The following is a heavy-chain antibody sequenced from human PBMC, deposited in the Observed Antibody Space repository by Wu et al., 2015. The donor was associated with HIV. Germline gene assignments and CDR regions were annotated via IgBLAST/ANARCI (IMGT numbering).Heavy chain of an antibody. CDR1: GYTFSVYY. CDR2: INPKTGGT. Sequence: QVQLVQSGAEVKKPGASVKVSCKASGYTFSVYYMHWVRQAPGQGPEWMGWINPKTGGTKYAQKFQGRVTMTRDTSISTAYMELSRLTSDDTAVYYCLRNYQYMDVWGNGTTVTVSS. J-gene: IGHJ6*03. CDR3: LRNYQYMDV. V-gene: IGHV1-2*02.